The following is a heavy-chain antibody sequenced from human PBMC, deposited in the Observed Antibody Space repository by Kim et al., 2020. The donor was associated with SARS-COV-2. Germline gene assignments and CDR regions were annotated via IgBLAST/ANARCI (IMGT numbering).Heavy chain of an antibody. CDR1: GFTFSSYS. V-gene: IGHV3-21*01. CDR2: ISSSSSYI. J-gene: IGHJ4*02. D-gene: IGHD2-8*01. Sequence: GSLRLSCAASGFTFSSYSMNWVRQAPGKGLELVSSISSSSSYIYYADSVKGRFTISRDNAKNSLYLQMNSLRAEDTAVYYCATLARYCTNGVCYTVGLDYWGQGTLVTVSS. CDR3: ATLARYCTNGVCYTVGLDY.